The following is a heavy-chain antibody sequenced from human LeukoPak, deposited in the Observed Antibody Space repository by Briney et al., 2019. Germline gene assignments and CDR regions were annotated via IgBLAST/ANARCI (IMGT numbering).Heavy chain of an antibody. CDR3: VKDQSYESSGYVFDY. D-gene: IGHD3-22*01. CDR2: ISWDGTT. J-gene: IGHJ4*02. Sequence: PGGSLRLSCAASGFTFEDYTMHWVRQAPGKTLEWVSLISWDGTTYYRDSVKGRFTISRDNSKNSLYLQMDTLTSEDTAFYYCVKDQSYESSGYVFDYWGQGTLVTVSS. CDR1: GFTFEDYT. V-gene: IGHV3-43*01.